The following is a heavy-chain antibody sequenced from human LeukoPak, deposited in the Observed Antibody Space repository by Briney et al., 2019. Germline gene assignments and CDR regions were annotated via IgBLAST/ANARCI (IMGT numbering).Heavy chain of an antibody. Sequence: SETLSLTCTVSNGSVRSYYWSWVRQSPGKGLEWIGYIYYSGSTNYNPSLKSRVTISIHTSRNQFSLMLSSVTAADTAMYYCARYYDRAGFDYWGQGTLVTVSS. J-gene: IGHJ4*02. CDR3: ARYYDRAGFDY. CDR2: IYYSGST. D-gene: IGHD3-16*01. CDR1: NGSVRSYY. V-gene: IGHV4-59*08.